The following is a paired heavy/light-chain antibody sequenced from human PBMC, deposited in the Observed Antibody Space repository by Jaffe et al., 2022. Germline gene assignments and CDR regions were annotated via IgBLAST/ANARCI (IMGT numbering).Heavy chain of an antibody. V-gene: IGHV3-23*01. CDR1: GFTFSNYA. Sequence: EVQLLESGGGLEQPGGSLRLSCAASGFTFSNYAMNWVRQAPGKGLEWVSAISAGGENTNYADSVKGRFTISRDNSKNTLHLQVHSLRAEDTAVYFCAKDHGYDPYYFDYWGQGTLVTVSS. J-gene: IGHJ4*02. CDR2: ISAGGENT. D-gene: IGHD5-12*01. CDR3: AKDHGYDPYYFDY.
Light chain of an antibody. V-gene: IGLV3-21*02. J-gene: IGLJ1*01. CDR3: LKWDRNSDHVYV. Sequence: SYVLTQPPSVSVAPGQTARISCGGNNIESRTVHWYQQKSGQAPVLVVYDDSDRPSGIPERFSGSLSGNTATLTISRVEAGDEADYYCLKWDRNSDHVYVFGTGTKVTVL. CDR2: DDS. CDR1: NIESRT.